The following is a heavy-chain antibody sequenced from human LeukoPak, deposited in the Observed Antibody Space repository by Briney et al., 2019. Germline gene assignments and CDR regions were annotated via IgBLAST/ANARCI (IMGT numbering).Heavy chain of an antibody. CDR1: GGTFSSYA. D-gene: IGHD3-10*01. Sequence: SVTVSCKASGGTFSSYAISWVRQATGQGLEWMGGIIPIFGTANYAQKFQGRVTITADESTSTAYMELSSLRSEDTAVYYCARGGYYGSGNDFRFDPWGQGTLVTVSS. CDR3: ARGGYYGSGNDFRFDP. V-gene: IGHV1-69*13. CDR2: IIPIFGTA. J-gene: IGHJ5*02.